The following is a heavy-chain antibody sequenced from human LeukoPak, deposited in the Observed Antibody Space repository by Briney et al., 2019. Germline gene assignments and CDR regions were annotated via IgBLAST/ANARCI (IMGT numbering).Heavy chain of an antibody. CDR2: INHSGST. D-gene: IGHD5-18*01. CDR3: TRTGETAMDSRGLVDY. V-gene: IGHV4-34*01. J-gene: IGHJ4*02. CDR1: GGSFSGYY. Sequence: KPSETLSLTCAVYGGSFSGYYWSWIRQPPGKGPEWIGEINHSGSTNYNPSLRCRVSISADTSKNQFSLKLSSVTAADTAVYCCTRTGETAMDSRGLVDYWGQGTLVTVSS.